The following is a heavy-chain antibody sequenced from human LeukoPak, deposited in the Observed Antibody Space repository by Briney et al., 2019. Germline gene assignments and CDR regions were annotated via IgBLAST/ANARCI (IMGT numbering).Heavy chain of an antibody. J-gene: IGHJ5*02. V-gene: IGHV4-59*01. CDR2: ISYSGST. CDR3: AREFFTALRS. Sequence: SETLSLTCSVSGGSISSYYWSWIRQPPGKGLEWIGYISYSGSTNYNPSLKSRVTISVDTSKNQFSLKLSSVTAADTAVFYCAREFFTALRSWGQGTLVTVSS. CDR1: GGSISSYY.